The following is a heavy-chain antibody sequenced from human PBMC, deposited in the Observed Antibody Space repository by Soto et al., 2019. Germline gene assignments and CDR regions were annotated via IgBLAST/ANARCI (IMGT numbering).Heavy chain of an antibody. CDR2: IIPIFGTA. J-gene: IGHJ3*02. V-gene: IGHV1-69*12. CDR3: ALTFRGDYGGNSLIDAFDI. CDR1: GGTFSSYA. Sequence: QVQLVQSGAEVKKPGSSVKVSCKASGGTFSSYAISWVRQAPGQGLEWMGGIIPIFGTANYAQKFQGRVTVTAVESTSTAYMELSSLRSEVTAVYYCALTFRGDYGGNSLIDAFDIWGQGTMVTVSS. D-gene: IGHD4-17*01.